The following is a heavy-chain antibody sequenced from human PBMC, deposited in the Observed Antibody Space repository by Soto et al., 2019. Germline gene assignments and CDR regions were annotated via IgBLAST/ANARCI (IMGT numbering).Heavy chain of an antibody. CDR2: IYYSGST. CDR1: GGSISSYY. J-gene: IGHJ4*02. V-gene: IGHV4-59*01. D-gene: IGHD2-8*01. Sequence: TSETLSLTCTVSGGSISSYYWSWIRQPPGKGLEWIGYIYYSGSTNYNPSLKSRVTISVDTSKNQFSLKLSSVTAADTAVYYCARVSKGYCTNGVCDTHGCYFDYWGQGTLVTVSS. CDR3: ARVSKGYCTNGVCDTHGCYFDY.